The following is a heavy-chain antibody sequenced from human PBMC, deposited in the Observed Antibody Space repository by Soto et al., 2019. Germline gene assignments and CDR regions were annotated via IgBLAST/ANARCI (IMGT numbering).Heavy chain of an antibody. J-gene: IGHJ4*02. V-gene: IGHV4-4*02. CDR2: FYHTGIT. CDR1: GGSISSENW. Sequence: LQESGPGLVEPSETLSLTCAVSGGSISSENWWIWVRQAPGEGLEWIGEFYHTGITNYNPSLASRVTISFDESKNQFSLTLTAVTAADTAVYYCARDRGDYSYAQDYWGQGLLVTVSS. D-gene: IGHD3-16*01. CDR3: ARDRGDYSYAQDY.